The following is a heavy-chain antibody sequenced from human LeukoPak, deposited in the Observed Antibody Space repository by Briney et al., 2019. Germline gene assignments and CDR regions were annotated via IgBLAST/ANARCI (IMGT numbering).Heavy chain of an antibody. CDR3: ARDTYTHAFDI. D-gene: IGHD1-1*01. J-gene: IGHJ3*02. CDR1: GGSISSGGYY. Sequence: SETLSLTCTVSGGSISSGGYYWSWIRQHPRKGLEWIGYIYYSGSTYYNPSLKSRVTISVDTSKNQFSLKLSSVTAADTAVYYCARDTYTHAFDIWGQGTMVTVSS. V-gene: IGHV4-31*03. CDR2: IYYSGST.